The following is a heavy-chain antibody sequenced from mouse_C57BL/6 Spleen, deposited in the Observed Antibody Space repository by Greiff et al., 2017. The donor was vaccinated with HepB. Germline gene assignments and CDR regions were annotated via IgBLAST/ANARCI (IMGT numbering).Heavy chain of an antibody. V-gene: IGHV1-39*01. D-gene: IGHD1-1*01. J-gene: IGHJ1*03. CDR1: GYSFTDYN. CDR2: IKPNYGTT. Sequence: VQLKQSGPELVKPGASVKISCKASGYSFTDYNMNWVKQSNGKSLEWIGVIKPNYGTTSYNQKFKGKATLTVDQSSSTAYMQLNSLTSEDSAVYYCARRDYYGSSPWYFDVWGTGTTVTVSS. CDR3: ARRDYYGSSPWYFDV.